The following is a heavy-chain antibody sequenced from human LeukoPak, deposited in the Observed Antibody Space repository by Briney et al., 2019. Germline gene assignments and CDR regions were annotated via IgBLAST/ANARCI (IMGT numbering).Heavy chain of an antibody. Sequence: PGGSLRLSCAASGFTFTIYCMSWVRQAPGKGLEWVANIKQDGSEKYYVDSVKGRFTISRDNAKNSLYLQMSILRAADTAVYYCARVRIAVAVSAFDIWGQGTMVTVSS. CDR3: ARVRIAVAVSAFDI. D-gene: IGHD6-19*01. CDR1: GFTFTIYC. J-gene: IGHJ3*02. CDR2: IKQDGSEK. V-gene: IGHV3-7*01.